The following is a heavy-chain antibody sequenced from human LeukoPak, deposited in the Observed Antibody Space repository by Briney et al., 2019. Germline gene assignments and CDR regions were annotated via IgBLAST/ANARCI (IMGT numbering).Heavy chain of an antibody. D-gene: IGHD2-15*01. V-gene: IGHV1-69*13. CDR2: IIPIFGTT. CDR1: GGTFSSYA. CDR3: ASPYCSGGSCYSYYFDY. Sequence: SVKVSCKASGGTFSSYAISWVRQAPGQGLEWMGGIIPIFGTTNYAQKFQGRVTITADESTSTAYMELSSLRSEDTAVYYCASPYCSGGSCYSYYFDYWGQGTLVTVSS. J-gene: IGHJ4*02.